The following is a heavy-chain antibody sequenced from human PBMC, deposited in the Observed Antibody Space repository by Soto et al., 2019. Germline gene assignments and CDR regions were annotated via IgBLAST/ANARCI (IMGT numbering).Heavy chain of an antibody. Sequence: GESLKISCKRSGYNFAHYWIGWVRQMPGKGLEWMGMIFPGDSDTKNSPSLQGQITMSVDKSDSSAYLQWRSLKASDTAMYYCAAGYTTGPDAFDIWGQGTMVTVSS. CDR1: GYNFAHYW. D-gene: IGHD6-13*01. CDR3: AAGYTTGPDAFDI. CDR2: IFPGDSDT. V-gene: IGHV5-51*01. J-gene: IGHJ3*02.